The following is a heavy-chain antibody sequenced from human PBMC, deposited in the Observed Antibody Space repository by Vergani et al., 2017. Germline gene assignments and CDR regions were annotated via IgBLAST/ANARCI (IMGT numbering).Heavy chain of an antibody. CDR2: LTGGGGST. J-gene: IGHJ4*02. V-gene: IGHV3-23*01. CDR3: VKVSASYENFFDS. D-gene: IGHD1-26*01. CDR1: GFTFSTYA. Sequence: EVQLLESGGSLKQPGGSVRLSCAASGFTFSTYAMHLVRQAPGKGLEWVSALTGGGGSTYYADSFKGRFFISRDNSRDTLYLQMNSLRPEDTATYYCVKVSASYENFFDSWGQGTLVTVSS.